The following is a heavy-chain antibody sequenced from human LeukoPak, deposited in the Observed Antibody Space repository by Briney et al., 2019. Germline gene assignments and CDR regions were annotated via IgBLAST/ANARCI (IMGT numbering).Heavy chain of an antibody. V-gene: IGHV1-8*01. J-gene: IGHJ5*02. Sequence: ASVKVSCNASGYTFTSYDINWVRQATGQGLEWMGWMNPNSGNTGYAQKFQGRVTMTRNTSISTAYMELSSLRSEDTAVYYCARRYCSGGSCYGRQRGYWFDPWGQGTLVTVSS. CDR2: MNPNSGNT. CDR3: ARRYCSGGSCYGRQRGYWFDP. CDR1: GYTFTSYD. D-gene: IGHD2-15*01.